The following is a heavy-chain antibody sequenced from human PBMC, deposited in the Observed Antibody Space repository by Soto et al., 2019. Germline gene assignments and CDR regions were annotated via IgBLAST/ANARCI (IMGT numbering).Heavy chain of an antibody. Sequence: EVQLVESGGGLVQPGGSLRLSCAASGFTFSSYSMNWVRQAPGKGLEWVSYIRSSSSTIYYADAVKGLFTISRDNAQDSLYLQMNSMRDEDTAVYYCARGEWFDPWGQGTLVTVS. V-gene: IGHV3-48*02. CDR1: GFTFSSYS. CDR2: IRSSSSTI. J-gene: IGHJ5*02. CDR3: ARGEWFDP.